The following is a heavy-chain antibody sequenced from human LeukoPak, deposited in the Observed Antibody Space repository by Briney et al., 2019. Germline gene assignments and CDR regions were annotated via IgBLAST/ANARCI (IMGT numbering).Heavy chain of an antibody. V-gene: IGHV3-15*01. CDR2: IKSKTDGGTT. J-gene: IGHJ4*02. CDR3: TTDWIVSSSWYVVRTSGPYYFDY. Sequence: KTGGSLRLSCAASGFTFSNAWMSWARQAPGKGLEWVGRIKSKTDGGTTDYAAPVKGRFTISRDDSKNTLYLQMNSLKTEDTAVYYCTTDWIVSSSWYVVRTSGPYYFDYWGQGTLSPSPQ. CDR1: GFTFSNAW. D-gene: IGHD6-13*01.